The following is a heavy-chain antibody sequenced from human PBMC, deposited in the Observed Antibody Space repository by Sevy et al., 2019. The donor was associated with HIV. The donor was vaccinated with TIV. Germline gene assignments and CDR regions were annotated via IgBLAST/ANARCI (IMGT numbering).Heavy chain of an antibody. CDR2: TYYEGTT. J-gene: IGHJ6*03. D-gene: IGHD2-2*01. V-gene: IGHV4-39*01. Sequence: SETLSLTCGVSGGSISSISNYWGWIRQPPGRELEWIGSTYYEGTTYYNPALQSRVRISGNTSKNLFSLDLTSVTAADTAVYYCASLSPFDQYMDVWAKGTTVTVSS. CDR1: GGSISSISNY. CDR3: ASLSPFDQYMDV.